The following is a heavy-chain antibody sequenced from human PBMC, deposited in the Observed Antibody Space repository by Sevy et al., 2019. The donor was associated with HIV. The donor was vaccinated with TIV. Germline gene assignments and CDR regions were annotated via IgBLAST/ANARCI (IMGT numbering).Heavy chain of an antibody. CDR1: GYTFATYT. D-gene: IGHD3-16*01. Sequence: ASVKVSCKASGYTFATYTLHWVRQAPGQSLEWMGWLNPGNGNTRYSQKFQGRVTITRDTSARTAYMELTNLTSEDTAVYYCARDPYARRGFDYWGQGTLVTVSS. CDR2: LNPGNGNT. J-gene: IGHJ4*02. V-gene: IGHV1-3*01. CDR3: ARDPYARRGFDY.